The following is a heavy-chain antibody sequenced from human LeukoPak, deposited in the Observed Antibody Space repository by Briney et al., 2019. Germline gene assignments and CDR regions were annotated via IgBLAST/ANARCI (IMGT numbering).Heavy chain of an antibody. J-gene: IGHJ5*02. CDR1: GGSISSGDYY. Sequence: PSETLSLTCTVSGGSISSGDYYWSWISQPPGKGLEWIAYMYYSGSTYYNPSLKSRVTMSADTSKNQLSLKLSSVTAADTAVYYCARPYYYDSRIDPWGQGTLVTVSS. V-gene: IGHV4-30-4*01. CDR2: MYYSGST. CDR3: ARPYYYDSRIDP. D-gene: IGHD3-22*01.